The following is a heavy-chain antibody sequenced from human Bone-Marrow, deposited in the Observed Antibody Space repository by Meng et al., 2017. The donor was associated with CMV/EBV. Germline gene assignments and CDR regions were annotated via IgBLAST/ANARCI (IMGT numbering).Heavy chain of an antibody. J-gene: IGHJ4*02. D-gene: IGHD2-2*01. V-gene: IGHV4-59*01. Sequence: SETLSLTCTVSGGSISSYYWSWFRQPPGKGLEWIGYIYYSGITNYNPSLKSRVTISADTSKNQFSLKLSSVTAADTAVYYCARLSGEAAMPFDYWGQGTLVTVSS. CDR1: GGSISSYY. CDR2: IYYSGIT. CDR3: ARLSGEAAMPFDY.